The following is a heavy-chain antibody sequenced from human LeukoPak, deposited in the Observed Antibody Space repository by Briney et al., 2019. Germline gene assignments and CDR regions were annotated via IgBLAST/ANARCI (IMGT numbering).Heavy chain of an antibody. V-gene: IGHV3-23*01. CDR1: GFTFRSYA. CDR3: AKVKVGATIDY. CDR2: ISESGVGT. Sequence: GGSLRLACAASGFTFRSYAMNWVRQAPGKGLEWVSGISESGVGTNYADSVKGRFTIPRDNSKNTLYLQMNSLRAEDTAVYYCAKVKVGATIDYWGQGTLVTVSS. D-gene: IGHD1-26*01. J-gene: IGHJ4*02.